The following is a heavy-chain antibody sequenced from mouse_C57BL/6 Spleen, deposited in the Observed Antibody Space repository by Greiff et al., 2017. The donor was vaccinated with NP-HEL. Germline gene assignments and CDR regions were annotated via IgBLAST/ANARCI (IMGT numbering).Heavy chain of an antibody. V-gene: IGHV1-72*01. CDR1: GYTFTSYW. Sequence: VQLQQSGAELVKPGASVKLSCKASGYTFTSYWMHWVKQRPGRGLEWIGRIDPNSGGTKYNEKFKSKATLTVDKPSSSAYMQLSSLTSEESAVYYCARDYGSSPQYYFDYWGKGTTRTGSS. CDR2: IDPNSGGT. D-gene: IGHD1-1*01. CDR3: ARDYGSSPQYYFDY. J-gene: IGHJ2*01.